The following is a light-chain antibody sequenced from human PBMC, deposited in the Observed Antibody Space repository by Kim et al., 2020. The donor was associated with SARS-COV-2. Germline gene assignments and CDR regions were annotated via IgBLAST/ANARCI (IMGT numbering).Light chain of an antibody. CDR2: QDN. CDR3: QAWDSSTAFYV. J-gene: IGLJ1*01. Sequence: SYELTQPPSMSVSPGKTASITCSGDKLGDKYACWYQQKPGQPPVLIIYQDNKRPSGIPERFSGSNSGNTATLTISGTQAVDEADYYCQAWDSSTAFYVFGTGTKVTVL. CDR1: KLGDKY. V-gene: IGLV3-1*01.